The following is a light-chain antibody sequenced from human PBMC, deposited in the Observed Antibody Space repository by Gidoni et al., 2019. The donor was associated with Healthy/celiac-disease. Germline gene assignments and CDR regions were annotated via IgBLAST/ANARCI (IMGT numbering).Light chain of an antibody. Sequence: DIVMTQSPDSLALSLGERATINCKSSQSVLYSSNNKNYLAWYQQKPGQPPKLLIYWASTRESGVPDRFSGSGSGTDFTLTISSLQAADVAVYYCQQYYSTPLTFGGXTKVEIK. J-gene: IGKJ4*01. CDR2: WAS. CDR3: QQYYSTPLT. CDR1: QSVLYSSNNKNY. V-gene: IGKV4-1*01.